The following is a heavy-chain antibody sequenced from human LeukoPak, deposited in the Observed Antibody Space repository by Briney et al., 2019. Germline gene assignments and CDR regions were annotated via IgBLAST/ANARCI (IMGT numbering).Heavy chain of an antibody. CDR1: GFTFSSYS. CDR2: ISSISSYI. D-gene: IGHD1-26*01. J-gene: IGHJ3*02. V-gene: IGHV3-21*01. CDR3: ARDPSGTYYPRVSGALDI. Sequence: GGSLRLSCAASGFTFSSYSMNCVRQAPGKRLEWVSSISSISSYIYYADSVKGRFTVSRDDAKNSLYLQMDSLRAEDTAVYYCARDPSGTYYPRVSGALDIWGQGTMVTISS.